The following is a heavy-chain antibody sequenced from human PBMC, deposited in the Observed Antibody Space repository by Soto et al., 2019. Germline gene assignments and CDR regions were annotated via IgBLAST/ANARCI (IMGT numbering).Heavy chain of an antibody. D-gene: IGHD3-3*01. V-gene: IGHV3-30*18. CDR3: AKDPNFWSGYYYFDY. CDR2: ISYDGSNE. Sequence: GGSLRLSCAASGFTLSSYGMHWVRQAPGKGLEWVAVISYDGSNEYYADSVMGRFTISRDNSKNTLYLQMNSLRTEDTAVYYCAKDPNFWSGYYYFDYWGQGT. J-gene: IGHJ4*02. CDR1: GFTLSSYG.